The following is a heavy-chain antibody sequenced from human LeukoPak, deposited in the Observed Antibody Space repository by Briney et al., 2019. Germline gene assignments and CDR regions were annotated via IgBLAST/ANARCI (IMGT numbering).Heavy chain of an antibody. J-gene: IGHJ4*02. CDR2: INYDGTTT. D-gene: IGHD5-12*01. Sequence: GGSLRLSCAASGFNFSSYWMHWVRQAPGKGLVWISRINYDGTTTSYADSVKGRFTISRDNAKNTLYLQMNSLRAEDTAALYCARGRMGGYRGYVIDYWGQGTPITVSS. CDR3: ARGRMGGYRGYVIDY. V-gene: IGHV3-74*01. CDR1: GFNFSSYW.